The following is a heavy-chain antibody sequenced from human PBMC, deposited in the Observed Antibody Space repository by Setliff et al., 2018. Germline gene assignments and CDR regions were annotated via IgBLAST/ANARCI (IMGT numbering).Heavy chain of an antibody. CDR1: GGSIGPHY. CDR3: ARASVVHAIAVGY. D-gene: IGHD2-15*01. J-gene: IGHJ4*02. CDR2: IFYNGMA. V-gene: IGHV4-59*04. Sequence: TLSLTCTVSGGSIGPHYWSWIRQSPGTGLEWIGSIFYNGMAYYNPSLKSRVTMSVDTSKNQFSLNLTSVTAADTAVYYCARASVVHAIAVGYWGQGTLVTVSS.